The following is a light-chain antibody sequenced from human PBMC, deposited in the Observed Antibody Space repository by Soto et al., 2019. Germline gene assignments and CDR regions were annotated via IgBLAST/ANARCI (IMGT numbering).Light chain of an antibody. CDR3: SSYTSSSTRV. J-gene: IGLJ1*01. CDR2: DVS. V-gene: IGLV2-14*03. Sequence: QSALTQPASVSGSPGQSITISCTGTSSDVCGYNYLSWYQHHPGKAPKLMIYDVSDRPSGVSNRFSGSKSGNTASLTSSGLQTEDEADYYCSSYTSSSTRVFGTGTKLTVL. CDR1: SSDVCGYNY.